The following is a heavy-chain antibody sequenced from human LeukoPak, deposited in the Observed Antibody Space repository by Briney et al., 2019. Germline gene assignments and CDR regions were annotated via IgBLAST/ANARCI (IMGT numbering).Heavy chain of an antibody. V-gene: IGHV3-23*01. CDR1: GFTFSSYA. D-gene: IGHD4-17*01. Sequence: GGSLRLSCAASGFTFSSYAMSWVRQAPGKGLEWVSTISGSGGSTSYADSVKGRFTISRDNSKNTLYLHMNSLGAEDTAIYYCAKQAEDFGDSKTDYWGQGTLVTVSS. CDR2: ISGSGGST. CDR3: AKQAEDFGDSKTDY. J-gene: IGHJ4*02.